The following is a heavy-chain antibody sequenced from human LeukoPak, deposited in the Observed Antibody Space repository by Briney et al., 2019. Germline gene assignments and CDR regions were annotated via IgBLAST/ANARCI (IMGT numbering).Heavy chain of an antibody. D-gene: IGHD3-22*01. V-gene: IGHV3-23*01. CDR3: AKDGSGWDYDSSGYYYDY. CDR1: GFTFSSYA. CDR2: ISGSGGST. Sequence: GGSLRLSCAASGFTFSSYAMSWVGQAPGKGLEWVSAISGSGGSTYYADSVKGRFTISRDNSKNTLYLQMNSLRAEDTAVYYCAKDGSGWDYDSSGYYYDYGGQGTLVTVSS. J-gene: IGHJ4*02.